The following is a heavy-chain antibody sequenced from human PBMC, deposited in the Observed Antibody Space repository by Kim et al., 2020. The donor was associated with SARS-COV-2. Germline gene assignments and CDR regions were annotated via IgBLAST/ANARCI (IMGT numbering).Heavy chain of an antibody. CDR2: IRSKAYGGTT. Sequence: GGSLRLSCTASGFTFGDYAMSWVRQAPGKGLEWVGFIRSKAYGGTTEYAASVKGRFTISRDDSKSIAYLQMNSLKTEDTAVYYCTRAGQVYYGLWSGYLDLWGRGTLVTVSS. J-gene: IGHJ2*01. CDR1: GFTFGDYA. CDR3: TRAGQVYYGLWSGYLDL. V-gene: IGHV3-49*04. D-gene: IGHD3-3*01.